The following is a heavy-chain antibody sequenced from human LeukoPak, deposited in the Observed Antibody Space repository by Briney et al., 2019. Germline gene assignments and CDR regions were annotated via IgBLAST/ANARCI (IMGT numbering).Heavy chain of an antibody. D-gene: IGHD5-12*01. CDR2: ISYDGSNK. CDR3: ARAQYSGYDFFDY. Sequence: PGGSLRLSCAASGFAFSSYAMHWVRQAPGKGLEWVAVISYDGSNKYYADSVKGRFTISRDNSKNTLYLQMNSLRAEDTAVYYCARAQYSGYDFFDYWGQGTLVTVSS. CDR1: GFAFSSYA. J-gene: IGHJ4*02. V-gene: IGHV3-30-3*01.